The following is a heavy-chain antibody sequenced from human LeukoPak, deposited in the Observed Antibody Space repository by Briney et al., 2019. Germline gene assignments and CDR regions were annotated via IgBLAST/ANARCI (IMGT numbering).Heavy chain of an antibody. CDR1: GGSISSSSYY. CDR3: ARNLYSGTSLPYYYYYYMDV. D-gene: IGHD3-10*01. V-gene: IGHV4-39*01. J-gene: IGHJ6*03. Sequence: SETLSLTCTVSGGSISSSSYYWGWIRQPPGKGLEWIGIIYYSGSTYYNPSLKSRVTISVDTSKNQFSLKLSSVTAADTAVYYCARNLYSGTSLPYYYYYYMDVWGKGTAVTVSS. CDR2: IYYSGST.